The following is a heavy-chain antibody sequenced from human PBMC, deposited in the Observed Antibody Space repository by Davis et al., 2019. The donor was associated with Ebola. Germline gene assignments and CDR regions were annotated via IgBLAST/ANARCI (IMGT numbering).Heavy chain of an antibody. J-gene: IGHJ5*02. CDR3: ARDVVPAAMWLNWFDP. CDR2: INPNSGGT. CDR1: GYTFTGYY. V-gene: IGHV1-2*02. Sequence: ASVKVSCKASGYTFTGYYMHWVRQAPGQGLEWMGWINPNSGGTNYAQKFQGRVTMTRDTSISTAYMELSRLRSDDTAVYYCARDVVPAAMWLNWFDPWGQGTLVTVSS. D-gene: IGHD2-2*01.